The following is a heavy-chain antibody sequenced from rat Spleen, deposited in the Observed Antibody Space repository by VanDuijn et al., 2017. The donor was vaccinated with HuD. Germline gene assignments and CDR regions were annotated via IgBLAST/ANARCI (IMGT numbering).Heavy chain of an antibody. J-gene: IGHJ3*01. CDR2: ISPSGGST. CDR1: GFTFSNYG. CDR3: ASHGARVSRFAY. Sequence: EVQLVESGGGLVQSGRSLRLSCAASGFTFSNYGMPCIRQAPSTGLEWVASISPSGGSTYYRDSVKGRFTISRDTAKSTLCLQMDSLRSEDTATYFCASHGARVSRFAYWGQGTLVTVSS. D-gene: IGHD1-4*01. V-gene: IGHV5-19*01.